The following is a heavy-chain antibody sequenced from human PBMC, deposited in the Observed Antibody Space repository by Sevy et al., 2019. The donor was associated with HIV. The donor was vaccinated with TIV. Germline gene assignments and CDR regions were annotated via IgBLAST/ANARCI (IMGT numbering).Heavy chain of an antibody. CDR2: ISYDGSNK. V-gene: IGHV3-30*04. CDR1: EFTFNSYS. J-gene: IGHJ5*02. D-gene: IGHD6-13*01. CDR3: ARDAAEGPYGSSWFSNWLDP. Sequence: GGSLRLSCVASEFTFNSYSMYWVRQAPGKGLEWVAAISYDGSNKYFADSVKGRFTISRDNSKNILYLQINSLRVQDTATYFCARDAAEGPYGSSWFSNWLDPWGQGTLVTVSS.